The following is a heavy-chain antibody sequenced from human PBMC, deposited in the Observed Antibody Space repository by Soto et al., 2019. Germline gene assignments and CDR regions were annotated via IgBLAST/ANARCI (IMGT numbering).Heavy chain of an antibody. CDR3: ARSVEGHFDY. V-gene: IGHV3-48*02. Sequence: EVQLVESGGEFVQRGGSLRLSCAASGFTFSIYSMNWVRQAPGKGLEWFSYITSDTKTIKYADSVKGRFTISRDNAKNSVYLQMKSLRDEDTAVYYCARSVEGHFDYWGQGTVVTVSS. CDR1: GFTFSIYS. D-gene: IGHD6-19*01. J-gene: IGHJ4*02. CDR2: ITSDTKTI.